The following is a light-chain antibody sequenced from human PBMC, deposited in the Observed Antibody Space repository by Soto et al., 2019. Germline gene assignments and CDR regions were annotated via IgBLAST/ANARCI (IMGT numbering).Light chain of an antibody. V-gene: IGLV1-40*01. Sequence: QSVLTQPPSVSGAPGQRVTISCTGSRSNIGAGYDVQWYQQLPGTAPKLLIYGNFNRPSGVPDRFSGSKSGTSASLAITGLQAEDEADYYCQSYDSSLSRYVFGTGTKVTVL. J-gene: IGLJ1*01. CDR1: RSNIGAGYD. CDR2: GNF. CDR3: QSYDSSLSRYV.